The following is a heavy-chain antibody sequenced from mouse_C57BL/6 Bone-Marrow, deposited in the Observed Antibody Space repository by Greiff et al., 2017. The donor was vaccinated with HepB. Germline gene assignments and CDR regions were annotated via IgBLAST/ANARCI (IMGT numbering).Heavy chain of an antibody. J-gene: IGHJ3*01. Sequence: EVKLVESGGGLVKPGGSLKLSCAASGFTFSDYGMHLVRQAPEKGLEWVAYISSGSSTIYYADTVKGRFTISRDIAKNTLFLQMTSLRSEDTAMYYCARMDYYGSSPWFAYWGQGTLVTVSA. V-gene: IGHV5-17*01. D-gene: IGHD1-1*01. CDR2: ISSGSSTI. CDR1: GFTFSDYG. CDR3: ARMDYYGSSPWFAY.